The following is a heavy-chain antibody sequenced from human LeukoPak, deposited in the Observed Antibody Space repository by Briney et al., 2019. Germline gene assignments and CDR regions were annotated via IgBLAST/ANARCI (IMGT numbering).Heavy chain of an antibody. Sequence: GGYLRLSCAASGFSVSNYYMSWVRQAPGKGLEWLSMIYDADNTHYVDSVKGRFTVSRDNSKNTMYLQMNSLRAEDTAVYYCARDNVGSLDYWGQGTLVAVSS. J-gene: IGHJ4*02. CDR3: ARDNVGSLDY. CDR2: IYDADNT. D-gene: IGHD2-8*01. CDR1: GFSVSNYY. V-gene: IGHV3-66*01.